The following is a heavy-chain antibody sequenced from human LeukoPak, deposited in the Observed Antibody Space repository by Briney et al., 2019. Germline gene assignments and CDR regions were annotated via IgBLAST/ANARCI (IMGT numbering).Heavy chain of an antibody. V-gene: IGHV4-34*01. D-gene: IGHD2-15*01. CDR3: ARGDGILSNWFDP. J-gene: IGHJ5*01. Sequence: PSETLSLTCAVYGGSFSGYYWSWIRQPPGKGLEWIGEINHSGSTNYNPSLKSRVTISADTSKNQFSLKLSSVTAADTAVYYCARGDGILSNWFDPWGQATLVTVSS. CDR2: INHSGST. CDR1: GGSFSGYY.